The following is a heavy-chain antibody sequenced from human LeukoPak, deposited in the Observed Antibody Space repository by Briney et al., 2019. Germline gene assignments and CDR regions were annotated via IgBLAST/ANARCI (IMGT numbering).Heavy chain of an antibody. Sequence: SETLSLTCTVSGGSISSYYWSWIRQPAGKGLEWIGRIYTSGSTNYNPSLKSRVAMSVDTSKNQSSLKLSSVTAADTAVYYCARVPAAILDWFDPWGQGTLVTVSS. CDR3: ARVPAAILDWFDP. CDR2: IYTSGST. V-gene: IGHV4-4*07. J-gene: IGHJ5*02. CDR1: GGSISSYY. D-gene: IGHD2-2*02.